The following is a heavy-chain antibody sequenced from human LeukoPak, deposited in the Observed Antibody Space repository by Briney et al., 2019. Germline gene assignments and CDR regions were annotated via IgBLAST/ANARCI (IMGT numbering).Heavy chain of an antibody. D-gene: IGHD3-10*01. CDR1: GGSISSYY. V-gene: IGHV4-59*01. J-gene: IGHJ4*02. Sequence: SETLSLTCTVSGGSISSYYWSWIRQSPGKGLEWIGYIYYSGSANYNPSLESRVTISVDTSKNQFSLKLSSVTAADTAVYYCAREYYGSGNSSPSHSDYWGQGTLVTVSS. CDR2: IYYSGSA. CDR3: AREYYGSGNSSPSHSDY.